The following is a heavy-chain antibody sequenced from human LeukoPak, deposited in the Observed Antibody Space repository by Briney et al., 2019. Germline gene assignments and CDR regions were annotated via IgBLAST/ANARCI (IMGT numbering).Heavy chain of an antibody. CDR1: GYTFTGYF. J-gene: IGHJ4*02. Sequence: VASVKVSCKASGYTFTGYFIHWVRQAPGQGLEWMGRINPNSGGTNYAQKFQGRVTMTRDTSISTAYMELIRLRSDDTAVYYCARDFERPDYWGQGTLVTVSS. V-gene: IGHV1-2*06. CDR2: INPNSGGT. CDR3: ARDFERPDY.